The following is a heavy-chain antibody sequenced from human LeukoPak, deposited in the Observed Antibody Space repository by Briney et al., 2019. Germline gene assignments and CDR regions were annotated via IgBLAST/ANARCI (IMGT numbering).Heavy chain of an antibody. J-gene: IGHJ2*01. V-gene: IGHV1-2*02. Sequence: ASVKVSCKASGYTFTGYYMHWVRQAPGQGLAWMGWINPNSGGTNYAQKFQGRVTMTRDTSISTAYMELSRLRSDDTAVYYCARGNDFWSGYQLSYFDLWGRGTLVTVSS. CDR3: ARGNDFWSGYQLSYFDL. D-gene: IGHD3-3*01. CDR2: INPNSGGT. CDR1: GYTFTGYY.